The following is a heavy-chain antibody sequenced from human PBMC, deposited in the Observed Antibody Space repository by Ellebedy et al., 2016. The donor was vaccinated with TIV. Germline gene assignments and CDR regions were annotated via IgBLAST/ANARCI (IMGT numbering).Heavy chain of an antibody. D-gene: IGHD6-19*01. CDR3: AKDLGSGWYEAWFDP. Sequence: GESLKISXAASGFTFSSYAMSWVRQAPGKGLEWVSAISGSGGSTYYADSVKGRFTISRDNSKNTLYLQMNSLRAEDTAVYYCAKDLGSGWYEAWFDPWGQGTLVTVSS. CDR2: ISGSGGST. CDR1: GFTFSSYA. J-gene: IGHJ5*02. V-gene: IGHV3-23*01.